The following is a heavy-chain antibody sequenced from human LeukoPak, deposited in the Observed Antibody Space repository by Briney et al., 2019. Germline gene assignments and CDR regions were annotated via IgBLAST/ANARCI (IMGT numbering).Heavy chain of an antibody. Sequence: PGGSLRLSCVASGFAVSSTYMTWVRQAPGKGLEWVSVIYSGGTTYYADSVKGRFTISRDNSKNTLYLHMNSLRVEDTAVYYCARGWSGPLPDVWGQGTTVTVSS. CDR2: IYSGGTT. V-gene: IGHV3-66*01. J-gene: IGHJ6*02. CDR1: GFAVSSTY. CDR3: ARGWSGPLPDV. D-gene: IGHD3-3*01.